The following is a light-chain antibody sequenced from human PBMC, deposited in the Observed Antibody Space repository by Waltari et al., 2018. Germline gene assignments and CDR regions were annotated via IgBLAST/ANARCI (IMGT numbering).Light chain of an antibody. CDR3: QQYGSSPPWT. CDR1: QSVSSSY. J-gene: IGKJ1*01. V-gene: IGKV3-20*01. Sequence: EIVLTQSPGPLSLSPGERATLSFRASQSVSSSYLAWYQQKPGQAPRLLIYGASSRATGIPDRFSGSGSGTDFTLTISRLEPEDFAVYYCQQYGSSPPWTFGQGTKVEIK. CDR2: GAS.